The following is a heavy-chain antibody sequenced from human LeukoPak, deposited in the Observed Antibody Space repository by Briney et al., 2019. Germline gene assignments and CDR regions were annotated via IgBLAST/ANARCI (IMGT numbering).Heavy chain of an antibody. J-gene: IGHJ6*03. CDR1: GFTFSSYS. CDR2: ISSSSSYI. CDR3: ARGGHSSSWYAYYYYYYMDV. D-gene: IGHD6-13*01. Sequence: GGSLRLSCAASGFTFSSYSMNWVRQAPGKGLEWVSSISSSSSYIYYADSVKGRFTISRDNAKNSLYLQMNSLRAEDTAVYYCARGGHSSSWYAYYYYYYMDVWGKGTTITVSS. V-gene: IGHV3-21*01.